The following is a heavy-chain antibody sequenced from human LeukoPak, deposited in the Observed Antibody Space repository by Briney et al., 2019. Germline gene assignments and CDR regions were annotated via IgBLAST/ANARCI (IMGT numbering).Heavy chain of an antibody. CDR1: GGSFSGYY. Sequence: SETLSLTCAVYGGSFSGYYWSWIRQPPGKGLEWIGEINHSGSTNYNPSLKSRVTISVDTSKNQFSPKLSSVTAADTAVYYCARLKMVRGVNVDYWGQGTLVTVSS. J-gene: IGHJ4*02. V-gene: IGHV4-34*01. CDR3: ARLKMVRGVNVDY. D-gene: IGHD3-10*01. CDR2: INHSGST.